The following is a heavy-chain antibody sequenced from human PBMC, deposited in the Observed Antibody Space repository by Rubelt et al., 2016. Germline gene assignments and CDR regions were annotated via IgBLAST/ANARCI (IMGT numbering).Heavy chain of an antibody. CDR3: ARRRTVPQNWFDP. Sequence: QQQLQESGPGLVKPSETLSLTCIVSGGSISGSSYYWGWIRQPPGKGLEWIASIFSSGGTSYRPSLKSRVTKSVDTSKNRFSLKLKSVTAAETAVYYGARRRTVPQNWFDPWGQGTLVTVSS. CDR1: GGSISGSSYY. J-gene: IGHJ5*02. CDR2: IFSSGGT. D-gene: IGHD4-17*01. V-gene: IGHV4-39*01.